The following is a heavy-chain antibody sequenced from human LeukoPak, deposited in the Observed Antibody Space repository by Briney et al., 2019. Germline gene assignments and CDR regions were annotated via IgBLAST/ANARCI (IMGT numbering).Heavy chain of an antibody. CDR3: ARDQGGYGGNGLYGYYYGMDV. CDR2: IYYSGST. J-gene: IGHJ6*02. CDR1: GGSISSGGYY. V-gene: IGHV4-31*03. D-gene: IGHD4-23*01. Sequence: SETLSLTCTVSGGSISSGGYYWSWIRQHPGKGLEWIGYIYYSGSTYYNPSLKSRVTISVDTSKNQFSLKLSSVTAADTAVYYCARDQGGYGGNGLYGYYYGMDVWGQGTTVTVSS.